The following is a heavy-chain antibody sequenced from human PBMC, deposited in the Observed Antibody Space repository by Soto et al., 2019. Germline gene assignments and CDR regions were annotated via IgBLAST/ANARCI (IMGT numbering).Heavy chain of an antibody. J-gene: IGHJ4*02. Sequence: EVQLVEFGGGLVKPGGSLRLSCAASGITFSIYSMNWVRQAPGKGLEWVSSISSSSSYIYYADSVKGRFTISRDNAKNSLYLHMDSLRAEDTAVYYCAAIITMVPNWGQGTLVTVSS. D-gene: IGHD3-10*01. V-gene: IGHV3-21*06. CDR1: GITFSIYS. CDR3: AAIITMVPN. CDR2: ISSSSSYI.